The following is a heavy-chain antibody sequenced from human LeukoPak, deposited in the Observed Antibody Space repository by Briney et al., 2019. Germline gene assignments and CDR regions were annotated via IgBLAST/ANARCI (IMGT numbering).Heavy chain of an antibody. V-gene: IGHV3-48*02. D-gene: IGHD5-12*01. Sequence: PGGSLRLSCAAAGFTFDTYPMNWVRQAPGRGLEWISYISSNRDTIYYAASVKGRFTISRDNARYSLYLQMNSLRDEDTAAYYCARGPGYGHYFDYWGQGALVTVSS. J-gene: IGHJ4*02. CDR1: GFTFDTYP. CDR3: ARGPGYGHYFDY. CDR2: ISSNRDTI.